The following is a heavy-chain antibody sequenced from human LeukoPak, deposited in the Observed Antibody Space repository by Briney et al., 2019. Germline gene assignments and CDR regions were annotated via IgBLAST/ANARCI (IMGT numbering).Heavy chain of an antibody. J-gene: IGHJ4*02. CDR2: LDPEDGET. CDR1: GYTLTELS. V-gene: IGHV1-24*01. Sequence: ASVKVSCKVSGYTLTELSIHWVRQAPGKGLEWMGGLDPEDGETIYAQKFQGRVTMTEDTSTDTAYMEISSLRSDDTAVYYCAIVVDYHDSSGYYLDYWGQGTLVTVSS. CDR3: AIVVDYHDSSGYYLDY. D-gene: IGHD3-22*01.